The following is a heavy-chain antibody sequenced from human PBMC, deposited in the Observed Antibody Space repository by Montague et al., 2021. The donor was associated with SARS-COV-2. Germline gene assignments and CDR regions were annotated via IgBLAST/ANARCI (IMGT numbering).Heavy chain of an antibody. CDR2: ISGSGGTT. D-gene: IGHD3-16*01. V-gene: IGHV3-23*01. CDR3: AKGIYMLRGVSHGMDV. J-gene: IGHJ6*02. Sequence: SLRLSCAASGFRFDSYAMNWVRQAPGKGLEWLSAISGSGGTTDYADSMKGRFTLSRDNSMNTLYLQMNRLRGEDTAVYYCAKGIYMLRGVSHGMDVWGQGTTVTVSS. CDR1: GFRFDSYA.